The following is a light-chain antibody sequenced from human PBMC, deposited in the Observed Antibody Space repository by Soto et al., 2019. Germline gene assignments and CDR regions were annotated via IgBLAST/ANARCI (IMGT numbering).Light chain of an antibody. CDR1: QSVSSY. CDR3: QQRSNWPPIT. J-gene: IGKJ5*01. V-gene: IGKV3-11*01. CDR2: GAS. Sequence: EVVLTHSPGTLSLSPWARATLSCRASQSVSSYLAWYQQKPGQAPRLLIYGASTRATGILARFSGSGFGTDFTLTISSLEPEDAAVYYCQQRSNWPPITVGQGTRLEI.